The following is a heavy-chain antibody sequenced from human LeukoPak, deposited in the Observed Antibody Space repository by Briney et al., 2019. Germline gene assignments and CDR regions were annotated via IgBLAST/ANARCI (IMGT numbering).Heavy chain of an antibody. Sequence: ASVKVSCKASGYTFTSYGISWVRQAPGQGLEWMGWISAYNGNTNYAQKLQGRVTMNTDTSTRIAYVEVRSLRSDDTAVYYCARAYSSSWEYDYWGQGTLVTVSS. CDR3: ARAYSSSWEYDY. CDR2: ISAYNGNT. D-gene: IGHD6-13*01. V-gene: IGHV1-18*01. CDR1: GYTFTSYG. J-gene: IGHJ4*02.